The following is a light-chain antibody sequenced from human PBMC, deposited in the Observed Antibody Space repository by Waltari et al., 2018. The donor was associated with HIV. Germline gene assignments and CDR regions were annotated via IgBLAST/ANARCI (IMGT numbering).Light chain of an antibody. CDR2: RNN. Sequence: QSVLTQPPSASGAPGQKFTISCSGSRSNIGSNYVYWYQQLPGAAPKLLIYRNNQRPAGVPYRFSGSKSGTSASLAVSGLRSEDEGHYYCATWDDSLSGRVFGGGTKLTVL. V-gene: IGLV1-47*01. J-gene: IGLJ3*02. CDR1: RSNIGSNY. CDR3: ATWDDSLSGRV.